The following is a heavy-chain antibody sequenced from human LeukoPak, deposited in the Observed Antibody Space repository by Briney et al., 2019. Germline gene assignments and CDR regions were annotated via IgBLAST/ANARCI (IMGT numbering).Heavy chain of an antibody. CDR1: GFTFSSYG. V-gene: IGHV3-33*01. Sequence: PGGSLRLSCAASGFTFSSYGMHWVRQAPGKGLEWVAVIWYDGSNKYYADSVKGRFTISRDNSKNTLYLQMNSLRAEDTAVYYCARGGAVGPNPYYSDFWGQGTLVTVSS. D-gene: IGHD2-2*01. CDR3: ARGGAVGPNPYYSDF. J-gene: IGHJ4*02. CDR2: IWYDGSNK.